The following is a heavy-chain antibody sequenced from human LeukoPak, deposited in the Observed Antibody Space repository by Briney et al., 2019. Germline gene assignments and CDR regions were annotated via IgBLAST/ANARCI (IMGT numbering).Heavy chain of an antibody. J-gene: IGHJ5*02. CDR1: GGSFSGYY. Sequence: SETLSLTCAVYGGSFSGYYWSWIRQPPGKGLEWIGEINHSGSTNYNPSLKSRVTISVDTSKNQFSLKLSSVTAADTAVYYCARTIAAAGLDWFDPWGQGTLVTVSS. CDR3: ARTIAAAGLDWFDP. V-gene: IGHV4-34*01. CDR2: INHSGST. D-gene: IGHD6-13*01.